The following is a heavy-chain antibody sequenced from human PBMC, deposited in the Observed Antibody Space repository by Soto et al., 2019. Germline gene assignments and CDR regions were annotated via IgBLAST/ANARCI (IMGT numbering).Heavy chain of an antibody. D-gene: IGHD6-13*01. CDR3: ARDRERDAWYEDY. V-gene: IGHV3-23*01. CDR2: ISGRDDST. J-gene: IGHJ4*02. Sequence: EVQLLESGGDFVQPGGSLSLSCVASGFSFSNYAMSWVRQVPGKGLEWVSVISGRDDSTYYADSVKGRFTISRDNSKNTLYLQMNSVSAEDTAIYYCARDRERDAWYEDYWGQGNLVTVSS. CDR1: GFSFSNYA.